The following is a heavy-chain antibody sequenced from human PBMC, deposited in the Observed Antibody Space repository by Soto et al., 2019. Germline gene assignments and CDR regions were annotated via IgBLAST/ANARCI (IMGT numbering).Heavy chain of an antibody. CDR3: ARDSGESSSGIWYDSLDI. D-gene: IGHD3-22*01. CDR2: IKADGSEK. J-gene: IGHJ3*02. CDR1: AFTFSNYW. Sequence: EVQLAESGGGLVQPGGSLRLSCAASAFTFSNYWMTWVRQAPGKGLEWVANIKADGSEKNYVDSVRGRFTISRDNAKNSLFLQMNSLRAEDTAIYYCARDSGESSSGIWYDSLDIWGQGTMVTVSS. V-gene: IGHV3-7*01.